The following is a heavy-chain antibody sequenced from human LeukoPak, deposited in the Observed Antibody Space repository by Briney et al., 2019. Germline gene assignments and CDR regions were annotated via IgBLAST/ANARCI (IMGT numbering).Heavy chain of an antibody. Sequence: PGGSLRLSCAASGFTFSDYYMSWIRQAPGKGLEWVSCISSSGSTIYYADSVKGRFTISRDNAKNSLYLQMNSLRAEDTAVYYCARDRKIAAADFDYWGQGTLVTVSS. V-gene: IGHV3-11*01. D-gene: IGHD6-13*01. J-gene: IGHJ4*02. CDR2: ISSSGSTI. CDR1: GFTFSDYY. CDR3: ARDRKIAAADFDY.